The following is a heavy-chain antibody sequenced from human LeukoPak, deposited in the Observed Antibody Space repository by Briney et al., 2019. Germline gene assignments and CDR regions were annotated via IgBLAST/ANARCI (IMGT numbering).Heavy chain of an antibody. Sequence: GGSLRLSCAAAGFTFSNYWMSWVRQTPGKGLEWVATIEQDGSEKYYVDSVKGRFTISRDNAKKSLFLQMNSLRADDTAVYYCARPSVLGPNTDYWGQGTLVTVSS. V-gene: IGHV3-7*01. J-gene: IGHJ4*02. CDR1: GFTFSNYW. CDR2: IEQDGSEK. D-gene: IGHD4/OR15-4a*01. CDR3: ARPSVLGPNTDY.